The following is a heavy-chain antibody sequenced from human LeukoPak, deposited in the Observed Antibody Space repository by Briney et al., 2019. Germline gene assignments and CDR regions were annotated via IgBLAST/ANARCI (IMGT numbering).Heavy chain of an antibody. CDR3: ARSRGWLQSHPLGY. CDR1: GDSISSGNYY. CDR2: IYISGTTTT. D-gene: IGHD5-24*01. J-gene: IGHJ4*02. Sequence: SQTLSLTCTVSGDSISSGNYYWSWIRQPAGKGLEWIGRIYISGTTTTTYNSSLKSRLTISIDTSKNQFSLRLSSVTAADTAVYYCARSRGWLQSHPLGYWGQGTLVAVSS. V-gene: IGHV4-61*02.